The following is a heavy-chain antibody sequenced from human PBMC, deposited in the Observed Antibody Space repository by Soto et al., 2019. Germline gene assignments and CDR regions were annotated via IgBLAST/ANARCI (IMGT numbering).Heavy chain of an antibody. V-gene: IGHV5-51*01. CDR2: IYPGDSDT. Sequence: GESLKISCKGSGYSFTSYWIGWVRQMPGKGLEWMGIIYPGDSDTRYSPSFQGPVTISADKSISTAYLQWSSLKASDTAMYYCARRLEGYDFWSGPQDYYGMDVWGQGTTVTVSS. D-gene: IGHD3-3*01. CDR1: GYSFTSYW. CDR3: ARRLEGYDFWSGPQDYYGMDV. J-gene: IGHJ6*02.